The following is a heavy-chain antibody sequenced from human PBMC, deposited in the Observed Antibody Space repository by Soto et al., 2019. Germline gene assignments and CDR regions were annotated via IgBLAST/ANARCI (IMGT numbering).Heavy chain of an antibody. J-gene: IGHJ5*01. CDR1: GFTFSSYG. CDR3: GTGRIVVTPFDS. V-gene: IGHV3-33*01. Sequence: QVRLAESGGSVVQPGRSRRLSCTTSGFTFSSYGMHWVRQAPGKGLEWVAVIWPDGSKEFYADSVKGRFSISRDNSKKTLYLQMNSLKVEDTAVYYCGTGRIVVTPFDSWGRGTLVTVSP. D-gene: IGHD2-15*01. CDR2: IWPDGSKE.